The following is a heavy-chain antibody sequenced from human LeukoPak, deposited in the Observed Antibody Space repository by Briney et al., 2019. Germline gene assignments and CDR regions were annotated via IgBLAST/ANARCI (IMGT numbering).Heavy chain of an antibody. J-gene: IGHJ4*02. CDR3: AGFSISWRSSY. Sequence: AGGSLRLSCAASGFSFSSHWVHWVRQAPGKGLVWVSRISDDGSYTSNVDSVKGRFTISRDNVNNMLYLHMNSLRAEDTAVYYCAGFSISWRSSYWGQGTLVTVSS. CDR1: GFSFSSHW. V-gene: IGHV3-74*01. D-gene: IGHD2-21*01. CDR2: ISDDGSYT.